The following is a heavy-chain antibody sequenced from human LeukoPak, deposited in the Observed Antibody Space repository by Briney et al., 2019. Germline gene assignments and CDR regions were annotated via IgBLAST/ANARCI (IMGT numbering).Heavy chain of an antibody. V-gene: IGHV3-7*01. CDR3: ARDGSGSYFDY. CDR2: IKGDGSEK. J-gene: IGHJ4*02. Sequence: GGSLRLSCEASGFTFNKDWMNWVRQAPGKGLEWVANIKGDGSEKNYMDSVRGRFTISRDNAKNSLHLQMNYLRVEDTAVYYCARDGSGSYFDYWGQGTLVTVSS. CDR1: GFTFNKDW. D-gene: IGHD3-10*01.